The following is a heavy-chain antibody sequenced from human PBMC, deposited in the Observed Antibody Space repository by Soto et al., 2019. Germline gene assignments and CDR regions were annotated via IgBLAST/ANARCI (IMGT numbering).Heavy chain of an antibody. CDR1: GGSFSGYY. V-gene: IGHV4-34*01. CDR3: ARGYYDSSGTPDAFDI. CDR2: INHSGST. Sequence: SETLSLTCAVYGGSFSGYYWSWIRQPPGKGLEWIGEINHSGSTNYNPSLKSRVTISVDTSKNQFSLKLSSVTAADTAVYYCARGYYDSSGTPDAFDIWGQGTMVTVSS. J-gene: IGHJ3*02. D-gene: IGHD3-22*01.